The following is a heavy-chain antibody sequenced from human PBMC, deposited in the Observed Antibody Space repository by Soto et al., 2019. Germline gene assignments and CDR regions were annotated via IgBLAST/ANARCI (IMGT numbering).Heavy chain of an antibody. CDR1: GGTFSSYA. Sequence: QVQLVQSGAEVKKPGSSVKVSCKASGGTFSSYAISWVRQAPGQGLEWMGGIIPIFGTANYAQKFQGRVTITADESTSTAYMELSSLRSEDTAVYYCAREGRYCSGGSCNDNPHRGSLHPSYYYYGMDVWGQGTTVTVSS. CDR2: IIPIFGTA. J-gene: IGHJ6*02. V-gene: IGHV1-69*01. CDR3: AREGRYCSGGSCNDNPHRGSLHPSYYYYGMDV. D-gene: IGHD2-15*01.